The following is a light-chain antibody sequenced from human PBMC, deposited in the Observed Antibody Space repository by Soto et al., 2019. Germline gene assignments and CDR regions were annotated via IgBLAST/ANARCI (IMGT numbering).Light chain of an antibody. J-gene: IGLJ1*01. V-gene: IGLV1-44*01. Sequence: QSVLTQPPSASGTPGQRVTISCSGSSSNIESNTVTWYQQLPGTAPKLVIYSNYDRPSGVPDRFSGSTSGTSASLVIRGLQSEDEADYHCAAWDDILNGYVFGGGTKVTVL. CDR2: SNY. CDR3: AAWDDILNGYV. CDR1: SSNIESNT.